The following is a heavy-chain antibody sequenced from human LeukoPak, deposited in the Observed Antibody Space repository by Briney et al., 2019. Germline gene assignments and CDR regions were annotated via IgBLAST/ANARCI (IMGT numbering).Heavy chain of an antibody. Sequence: PGGSLRLSCTASGFTFGDYAMSWVRQAPGKGLEWVGFIRSKAYGGTTEYAASVKGRFTISRDDSKGIAYLQMNSLKTEDTAVYYCTRLRFLEWLFPDYWGQGTLVTVSS. CDR1: GFTFGDYA. CDR2: IRSKAYGGTT. CDR3: TRLRFLEWLFPDY. V-gene: IGHV3-49*04. D-gene: IGHD3-3*01. J-gene: IGHJ4*02.